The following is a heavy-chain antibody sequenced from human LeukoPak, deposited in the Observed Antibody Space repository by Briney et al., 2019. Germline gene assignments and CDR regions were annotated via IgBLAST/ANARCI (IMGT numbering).Heavy chain of an antibody. V-gene: IGHV1-69*02. CDR3: ANSGDFYDSSYYFDC. CDR1: GGTFSSYT. J-gene: IGHJ4*02. Sequence: SVKVSCKASGGTFSSYTISWVRQAPGQGLEWMGRIIPILGIANYAQKFQGRVTITADKSTSTAYMELSSLRSEDTAVYYCANSGDFYDSSYYFDCWGQGTLVTVSS. CDR2: IIPILGIA. D-gene: IGHD3-22*01.